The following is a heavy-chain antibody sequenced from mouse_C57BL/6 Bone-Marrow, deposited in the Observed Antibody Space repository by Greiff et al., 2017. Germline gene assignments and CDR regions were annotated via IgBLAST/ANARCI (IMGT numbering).Heavy chain of an antibody. D-gene: IGHD1-1*01. V-gene: IGHV5-9*01. CDR3: ARGGPYYYGSSFYYYAMDY. CDR1: GFTFSSST. J-gene: IGHJ4*01. Sequence: LVESGGGLVKPGGSLKLSCAASGFTFSSSTMSWVRQTPEKRLEWVATISGGGGNTYYPDSVKGRFTISRDNAKNTLYLQMSSLRSEDTALYYCARGGPYYYGSSFYYYAMDYWGQGTSVTVSS. CDR2: ISGGGGNT.